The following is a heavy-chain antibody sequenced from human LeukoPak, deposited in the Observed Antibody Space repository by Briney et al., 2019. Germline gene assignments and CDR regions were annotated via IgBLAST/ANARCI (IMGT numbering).Heavy chain of an antibody. Sequence: SETLSLTCTVSGGSISSYYWSWIRQPPGKGLDWIGYIYYSGSTNYNPSLKSGVTISVDTSKTQFSLKLSSVTAADTAVYYCARVVGTYCSSTSCYNDYYYMDVWGKGTTVTVSS. CDR2: IYYSGST. CDR1: GGSISSYY. J-gene: IGHJ6*03. V-gene: IGHV4-59*08. D-gene: IGHD2-2*02. CDR3: ARVVGTYCSSTSCYNDYYYMDV.